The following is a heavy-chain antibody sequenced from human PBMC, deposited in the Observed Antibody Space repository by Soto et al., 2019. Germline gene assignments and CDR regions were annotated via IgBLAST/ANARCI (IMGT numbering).Heavy chain of an antibody. V-gene: IGHV4-59*01. J-gene: IGHJ4*02. D-gene: IGHD6-25*01. CDR1: GGSIRSYY. CDR2: VYDSGST. Sequence: NPSETLSLTCTVSGGSIRSYYWSWIRQPPRKGLEWIGYVYDSGSTNYNPSLKSRVTMSLDTSRNQFSLQLKSVTAADTAVYYCTRGSGDYWGQGTLVTVSS. CDR3: TRGSGDY.